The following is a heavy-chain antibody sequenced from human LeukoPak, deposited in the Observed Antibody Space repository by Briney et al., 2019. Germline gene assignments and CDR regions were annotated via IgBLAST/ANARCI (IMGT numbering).Heavy chain of an antibody. CDR2: IIPIFGTA. J-gene: IGHJ6*03. V-gene: IGHV1-69*06. CDR3: ASAGRSGSYRMDNRYYYMDV. D-gene: IGHD1-26*01. Sequence: SVKVSCKASGGTFSSYAISWVRPAPGQGLEWMGRIIPIFGTANYAQKFQGRVTITADKSTSTAYMELSSLRSEDTAVYYCASAGRSGSYRMDNRYYYMDVWGKGTTVTVSS. CDR1: GGTFSSYA.